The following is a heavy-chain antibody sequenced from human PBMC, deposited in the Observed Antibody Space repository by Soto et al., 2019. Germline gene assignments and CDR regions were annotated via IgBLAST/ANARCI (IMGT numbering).Heavy chain of an antibody. CDR3: AKETTVTNDFDY. V-gene: IGHV3-30*18. CDR1: GFTFSSYG. CDR2: ISYDGSNK. J-gene: IGHJ4*02. D-gene: IGHD4-17*01. Sequence: GGSLRLSCAASGFTFSSYGMHWVRQAPGKGLEWVAVISYDGSNKYYADSVKGRFTISRDNSKNTLYLQMNSLRAEDTAVYYCAKETTVTNDFDYWGQGTLVTVSS.